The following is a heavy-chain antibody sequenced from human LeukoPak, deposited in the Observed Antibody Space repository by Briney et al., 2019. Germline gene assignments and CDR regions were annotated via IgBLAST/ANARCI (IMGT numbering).Heavy chain of an antibody. Sequence: ASVKVSCKASGYTFTGYYMHWVRQAPGQGLEWMGWINPNSGGTNYAQKFQGRVTMTRDTSISTAYMELSRLRSDDTAVYYCAKTYYDFWGGYYMPMDVWGKGTTVTVSS. J-gene: IGHJ6*03. CDR1: GYTFTGYY. CDR3: AKTYYDFWGGYYMPMDV. D-gene: IGHD3-3*01. CDR2: INPNSGGT. V-gene: IGHV1-2*02.